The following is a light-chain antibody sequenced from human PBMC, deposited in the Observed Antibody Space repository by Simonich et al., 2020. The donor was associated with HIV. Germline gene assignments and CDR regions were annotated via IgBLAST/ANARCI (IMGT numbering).Light chain of an antibody. J-gene: IGLJ3*02. Sequence: SDVGGYNYVSWYQQHPDKAPKLMIYDVINRPSGVSNRFSGSKSGNTASLTISGLQAEDEADYYCSSYTSSITWVFGGGTKLTVL. CDR2: DVI. CDR3: SSYTSSITWV. CDR1: SDVGGYNY. V-gene: IGLV2-14*03.